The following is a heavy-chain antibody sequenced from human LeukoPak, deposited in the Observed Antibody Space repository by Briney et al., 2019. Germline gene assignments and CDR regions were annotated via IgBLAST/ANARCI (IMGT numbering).Heavy chain of an antibody. D-gene: IGHD5-18*01. J-gene: IGHJ4*02. CDR3: AKGHQVTFLDY. V-gene: IGHV3-23*01. CDR2: ISSTGDST. CDR1: GFTFSSYA. Sequence: PGGSLRLSCAASGFTFSSYAMSWVRQTPGKGLEWVSTISSTGDSTYHADSVKGRFTISRDNSKNTLYLQMNSLRAEDTAVYYCAKGHQVTFLDYWGQGTLVTVSS.